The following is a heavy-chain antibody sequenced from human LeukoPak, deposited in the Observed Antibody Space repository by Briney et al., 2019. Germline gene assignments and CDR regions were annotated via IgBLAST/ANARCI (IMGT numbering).Heavy chain of an antibody. CDR3: ARDRGHYYDSSDGYDY. D-gene: IGHD3-22*01. V-gene: IGHV4-61*02. J-gene: IGHJ4*02. CDR1: GGSISSGSYY. Sequence: SQTLSLTCTVSGGSISSGSYYWSWIRQPAGTGLEWIGRIYTSGSNYNPSLKSRVTISVDTSKNQFSLKLSSVTAADTAVYYCARDRGHYYDSSDGYDYWGQGTLVTVSS. CDR2: IYTSGS.